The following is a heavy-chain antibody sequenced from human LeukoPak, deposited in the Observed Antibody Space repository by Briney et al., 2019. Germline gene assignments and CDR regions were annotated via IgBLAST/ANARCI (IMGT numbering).Heavy chain of an antibody. Sequence: GGSLRLSCAASGFTFSSYAMTWVRQAPGKGLEWVSAISGSGGTTYFADSVKGRFTISRDNSKNTLYLQMSSLRAEDTAVYYCANTPFSDYYYYMDVWGKGTAVTVSS. J-gene: IGHJ6*03. CDR2: ISGSGGTT. CDR3: ANTPFSDYYYYMDV. V-gene: IGHV3-23*01. CDR1: GFTFSSYA.